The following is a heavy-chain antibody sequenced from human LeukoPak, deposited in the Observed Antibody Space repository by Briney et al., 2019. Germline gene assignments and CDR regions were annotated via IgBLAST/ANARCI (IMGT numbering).Heavy chain of an antibody. V-gene: IGHV3-30-3*01. Sequence: GRSLRLSCAASGFTFSSYAMHWVRQAPGKGLEWVAVISYEGSNKYYADSVKGRFTISRDNSKNTLYLQMNSLRAEDTAVYYCARVLVARAFDIWGQGTMVTVSS. CDR2: ISYEGSNK. J-gene: IGHJ3*02. CDR3: ARVLVARAFDI. CDR1: GFTFSSYA. D-gene: IGHD5-12*01.